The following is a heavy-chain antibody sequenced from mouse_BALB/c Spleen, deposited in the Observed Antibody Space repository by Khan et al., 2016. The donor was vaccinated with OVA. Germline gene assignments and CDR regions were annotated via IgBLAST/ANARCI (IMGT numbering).Heavy chain of an antibody. CDR2: TNPTNGRT. D-gene: IGHD1-1*01. V-gene: IGHV1S81*02. CDR3: ARIKKIVATYFDY. Sequence: QVQLQQSGAELVKAGASVKMSCKASGYTFTSYWMHWVKQRLGQGLEWFAETNPTNGRTYYHEKFKSKATLTVAKSSSTAYMLLSGPTFEDSAVYYWARIKKIVATYFDYWGQGTTLTVSS. CDR1: GYTFTSYW. J-gene: IGHJ2*01.